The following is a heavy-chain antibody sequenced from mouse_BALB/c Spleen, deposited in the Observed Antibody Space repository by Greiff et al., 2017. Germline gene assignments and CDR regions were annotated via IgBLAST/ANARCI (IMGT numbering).Heavy chain of an antibody. D-gene: IGHD1-1*01. V-gene: IGHV2-9*02. CDR3: ARDDYGSSYDYAMDY. CDR1: GFSLTSYG. Sequence: VQLQESGPGLVAPSQSLSITCTVSGFSLTSYGVHWVRQPPGKGLEWLGVIWAGGSTNYNSALMSRLSISKDNSKSQVFLKMNSLQTDDTAMYYCARDDYGSSYDYAMDYWGQGTSVTVSS. CDR2: IWAGGST. J-gene: IGHJ4*01.